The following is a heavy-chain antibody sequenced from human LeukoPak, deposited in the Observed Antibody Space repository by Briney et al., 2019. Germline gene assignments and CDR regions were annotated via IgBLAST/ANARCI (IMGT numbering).Heavy chain of an antibody. Sequence: ASVKVSCKASGGTFSSYAISWVRQAPGQGLEWMGRIIPIFGTANYAQKFQGRVTITTDESTSTAYMELSSLRSEDTAVYYCARDRLNCSGGSCYLDYWGQGTLVTVSS. CDR1: GGTFSSYA. J-gene: IGHJ4*02. CDR3: ARDRLNCSGGSCYLDY. D-gene: IGHD2-15*01. CDR2: IIPIFGTA. V-gene: IGHV1-69*05.